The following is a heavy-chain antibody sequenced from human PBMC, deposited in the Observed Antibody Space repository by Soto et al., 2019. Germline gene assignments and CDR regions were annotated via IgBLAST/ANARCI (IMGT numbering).Heavy chain of an antibody. CDR3: VRDDSFRDSSAP. J-gene: IGHJ5*02. V-gene: IGHV3-33*01. CDR1: GFTFSNYG. CDR2: MWYDESRT. Sequence: QVQLVESGGGVVQPGRSLRLSCAASGFTFSNYGMHWVRQAAVRGLEWVAAMWYDESRTFYAESVKGRFTISRDDSRKTLYLEMNTLRVDDTGVYDCVRDDSFRDSSAPSGQGTLVTVSS. D-gene: IGHD3-22*01.